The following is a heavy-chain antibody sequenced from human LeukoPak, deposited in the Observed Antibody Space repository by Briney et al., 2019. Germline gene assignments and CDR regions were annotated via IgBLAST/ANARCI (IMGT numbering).Heavy chain of an antibody. Sequence: ASVKVSCKASGYTFTNYGISWVRQAPGQGLEWMGWISSYNGNTNYAQKLQGRVTMTTDTSTSTAYMELRSLRSDDTAVYYCVRAGSYYNLAYAADNWGQGSLVTVSS. CDR3: VRAGSYYNLAYAADN. V-gene: IGHV1-18*01. D-gene: IGHD3-10*01. CDR2: ISSYNGNT. J-gene: IGHJ4*02. CDR1: GYTFTNYG.